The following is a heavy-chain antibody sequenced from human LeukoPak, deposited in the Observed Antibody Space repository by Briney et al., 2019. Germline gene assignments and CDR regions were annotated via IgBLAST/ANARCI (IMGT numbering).Heavy chain of an antibody. Sequence: SVKVSCKASGDTFSSYAISWVRQAPGQGLEWMGGIIPIFGTANYAQKFQGRVTITADKSTSTAYMELSSLRSEDTAVYYCASYGSGSYSGRFPWSGYYYMDVWGKGTTVTVSS. CDR2: IIPIFGTA. D-gene: IGHD3-10*01. V-gene: IGHV1-69*06. CDR3: ASYGSGSYSGRFPWSGYYYMDV. J-gene: IGHJ6*03. CDR1: GDTFSSYA.